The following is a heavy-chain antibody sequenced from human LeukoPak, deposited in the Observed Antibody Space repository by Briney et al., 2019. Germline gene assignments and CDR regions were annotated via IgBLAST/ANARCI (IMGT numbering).Heavy chain of an antibody. V-gene: IGHV3-7*03. CDR1: GFTFSSYW. D-gene: IGHD1-26*01. J-gene: IGHJ4*02. CDR2: IKQDGSEK. CDR3: ARGVGSGSRLRAGDY. Sequence: TGGSLRLSCAASGFTFSSYWMSWVRQAPGKGLEWVANIKQDGSEKYYVDSVKGRFTISRDNSKNTLYLQMNSLRAEDTAVYYCARGVGSGSRLRAGDYWGQGTLVTVSS.